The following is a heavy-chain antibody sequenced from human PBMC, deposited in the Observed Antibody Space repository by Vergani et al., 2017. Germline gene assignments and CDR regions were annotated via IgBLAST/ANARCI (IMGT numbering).Heavy chain of an antibody. J-gene: IGHJ5*02. V-gene: IGHV4-39*07. CDR1: GGSISSSSYY. Sequence: QLQLQESGPGLVKPSETLSLTCTVSGGSISSSSYYWGWIRQPPGKGLEWIGSIYYSGSTYYNPSLKSRVTISVDTSKNQFSLKLSSVTAADTAVYYCARGNFDWLLLYNWFDPWGQGTLVTVSS. D-gene: IGHD3-9*01. CDR2: IYYSGST. CDR3: ARGNFDWLLLYNWFDP.